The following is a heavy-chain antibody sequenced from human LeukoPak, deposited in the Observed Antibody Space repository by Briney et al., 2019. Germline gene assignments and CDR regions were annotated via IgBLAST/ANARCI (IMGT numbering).Heavy chain of an antibody. V-gene: IGHV3-11*01. Sequence: PGGTLRLSCAASGFTFSDYYMSWIRQAPGKGLEWISYISSSGSTIYYADSVKGRFTISRDNAKNSLYLQMNSLRAEDTAVYYCARFTMVRGVIITLGYFDYWGQGTLVTVSS. CDR3: ARFTMVRGVIITLGYFDY. CDR1: GFTFSDYY. J-gene: IGHJ4*02. D-gene: IGHD3-10*01. CDR2: ISSSGSTI.